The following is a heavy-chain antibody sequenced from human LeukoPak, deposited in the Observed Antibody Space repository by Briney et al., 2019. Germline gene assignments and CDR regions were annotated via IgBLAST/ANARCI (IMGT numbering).Heavy chain of an antibody. V-gene: IGHV3-48*03. D-gene: IGHD6-19*01. Sequence: PGGSLRLSCAASGFTFSSYEMNWVRQAPGKGLEWVSYISSSGSTIYYADSVKGRFTISRDKANNSLYLQMNSLRAEDTAVYYCARLYSSGWYDFDYWGQGTLVTVSS. CDR1: GFTFSSYE. CDR3: ARLYSSGWYDFDY. J-gene: IGHJ4*02. CDR2: ISSSGSTI.